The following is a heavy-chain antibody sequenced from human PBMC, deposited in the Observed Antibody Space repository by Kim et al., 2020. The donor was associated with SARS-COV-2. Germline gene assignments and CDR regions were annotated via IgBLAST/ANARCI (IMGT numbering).Heavy chain of an antibody. D-gene: IGHD1-1*01. Sequence: AVYDTGRITISRENAKNTLYLQMNSRRAEDAAVYYCARFNEETTLGYWGQGTLVTVSS. V-gene: IGHV3-74*01. J-gene: IGHJ4*02. CDR3: ARFNEETTLGY.